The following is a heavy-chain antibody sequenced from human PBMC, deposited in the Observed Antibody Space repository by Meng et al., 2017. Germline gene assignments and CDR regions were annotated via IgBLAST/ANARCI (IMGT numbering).Heavy chain of an antibody. CDR3: AKDGTLGIFSWYFDL. D-gene: IGHD1-14*01. J-gene: IGHJ2*01. V-gene: IGHV3-9*01. CDR2: ISWNSGSI. CDR1: GFTFDDYA. Sequence: SLKISCAASGFTFDDYAMHWVRQAPGKGLEWVSGISWNSGSIGYADSVKGRFTISRDNAKNSLYLQMNSLRAEDTALYYCAKDGTLGIFSWYFDLWGRGTLVTGSS.